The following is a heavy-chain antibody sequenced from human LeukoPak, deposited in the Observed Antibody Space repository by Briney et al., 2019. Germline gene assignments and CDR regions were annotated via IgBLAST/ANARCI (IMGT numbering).Heavy chain of an antibody. D-gene: IGHD5-18*01. CDR2: IYYSGST. V-gene: IGHV4-59*01. CDR3: ASLKIQLWIMDY. CDR1: GGSISSYY. J-gene: IGHJ4*02. Sequence: SETLSLTCTVSGGSISSYYWSWIRQPPGKGLEWIGYIYYSGSTNYNPSLTSRVTISVDTSKNQFSLKLSSVTAADTAVYYCASLKIQLWIMDYWGQGTLVTVSS.